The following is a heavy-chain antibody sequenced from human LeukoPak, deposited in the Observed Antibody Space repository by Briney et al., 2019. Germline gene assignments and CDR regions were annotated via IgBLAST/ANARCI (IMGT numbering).Heavy chain of an antibody. CDR3: ARLSYNGFDP. J-gene: IGHJ5*02. CDR1: GYTFTSYA. CDR2: ISAYNGNQ. Sequence: ASVKVSCKASGYTFTSYAISWVRQAPGQGLECMGWISAYNGNQYYAQNFQGRVTMTADTSTSTAYMKLRRLRSDATDVYTFARLSYNGFDPWGQGTLLTASP. V-gene: IGHV1-18*01. D-gene: IGHD1-14*01.